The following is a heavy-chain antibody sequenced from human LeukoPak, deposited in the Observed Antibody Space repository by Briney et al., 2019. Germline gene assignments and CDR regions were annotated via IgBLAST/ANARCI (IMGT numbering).Heavy chain of an antibody. D-gene: IGHD5-18*01. CDR3: ARLSAMVSDY. CDR1: GGSISIGGYY. CDR2: IYYSGST. J-gene: IGHJ4*02. Sequence: SETLSLTCTVSGGSISIGGYYCSWLRQYPGKGLEWIGYIYYSGSTYYNPSLKSRVTISVDTSKNQFSLKLSSVTAADTAVYYCARLSAMVSDYWGQGTLVTVSS. V-gene: IGHV4-31*03.